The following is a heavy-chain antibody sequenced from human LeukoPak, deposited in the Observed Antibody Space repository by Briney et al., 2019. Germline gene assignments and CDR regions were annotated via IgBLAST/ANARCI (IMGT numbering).Heavy chain of an antibody. CDR2: ISYDGSNR. V-gene: IGHV3-30*03. Sequence: SCKASGYTFTGYYMHWVRQAPGKGLEWVAVISYDGSNRYYADSVKGRFTISRDNSKNTLYLQMNSLRAEDTAVYYCARVAGGYSYGLDYWGQGTLVTVSS. CDR1: GYTFTGYY. D-gene: IGHD5-18*01. CDR3: ARVAGGYSYGLDY. J-gene: IGHJ4*02.